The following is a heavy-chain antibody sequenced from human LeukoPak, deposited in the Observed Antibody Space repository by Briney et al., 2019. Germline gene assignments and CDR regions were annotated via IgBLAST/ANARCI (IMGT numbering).Heavy chain of an antibody. V-gene: IGHV4-59*12. Sequence: SETLSLTCIVSGGSISNYYWSWIRQPPEKGLEWIGYIYYSGNTKYNPSLESRVTISVDTSKNQFSLNLSSVTAADTAVYYCAREGTTVTTIWFDPWGQGTLVTVSS. CDR2: IYYSGNT. J-gene: IGHJ5*02. D-gene: IGHD4-17*01. CDR1: GGSISNYY. CDR3: AREGTTVTTIWFDP.